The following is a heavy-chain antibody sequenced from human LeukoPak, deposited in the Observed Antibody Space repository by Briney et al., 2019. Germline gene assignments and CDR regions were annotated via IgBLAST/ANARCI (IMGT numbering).Heavy chain of an antibody. CDR3: AREVYGDSSFDY. CDR2: INPNSGDT. V-gene: IGHV1-2*02. J-gene: IGHJ4*02. CDR1: GYSFSDNY. D-gene: IGHD4-17*01. Sequence: GASVKVSCKTSGYSFSDNYMHWVRQAPGQGLEWMGWINPNSGDTNYAQKFQGRVTMTRGASISTVYLELSRLRSDDTAVYYCAREVYGDSSFDYWGQGTLATVSS.